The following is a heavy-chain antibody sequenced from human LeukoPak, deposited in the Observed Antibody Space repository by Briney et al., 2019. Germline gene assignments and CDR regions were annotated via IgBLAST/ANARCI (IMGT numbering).Heavy chain of an antibody. CDR3: ATGVHGIAAAGDYYFDY. J-gene: IGHJ4*02. V-gene: IGHV4-39*07. Sequence: SETLSLTCTVSGVSISSSNSYWGWIRQPPGKGLEWIGSIYYSGSTYCNPSLKSRVTISVDTSKNQFSLKLSSVTAADTAVYYCATGVHGIAAAGDYYFDYWGQGTLVTVSS. CDR2: IYYSGST. CDR1: GVSISSSNSY. D-gene: IGHD6-13*01.